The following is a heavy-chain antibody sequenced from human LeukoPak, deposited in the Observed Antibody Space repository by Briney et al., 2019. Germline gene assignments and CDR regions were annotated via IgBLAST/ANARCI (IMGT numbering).Heavy chain of an antibody. Sequence: ASVKVSYKASGYTFTSYAMNWVRQAPGQGLEWMGWINTNTGNPTYAQGFTGRFVFSLDTSVSTAYLQISSLKAEDTAVYYCARDGRYYDSSGYYYFFYYYGMDVWGQGTTVTVSS. CDR1: GYTFTSYA. D-gene: IGHD3-22*01. V-gene: IGHV7-4-1*02. CDR3: ARDGRYYDSSGYYYFFYYYGMDV. CDR2: INTNTGNP. J-gene: IGHJ6*02.